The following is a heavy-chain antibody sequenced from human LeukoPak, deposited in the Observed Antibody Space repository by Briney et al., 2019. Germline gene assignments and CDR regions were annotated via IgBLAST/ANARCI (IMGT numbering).Heavy chain of an antibody. CDR3: ARGATGGNSAHFDS. J-gene: IGHJ4*02. CDR2: INHSGST. V-gene: IGHV4-34*01. D-gene: IGHD4-23*01. Sequence: SETLSLTCAVYGGSFSNYYWSWIRQPPGKGLEWIGEINHSGSTNYNPSLKSRVTISVDTSKNQFSLKLSSVTAADTAVYYCARGATGGNSAHFDSWGQGTLVTVSS. CDR1: GGSFSNYY.